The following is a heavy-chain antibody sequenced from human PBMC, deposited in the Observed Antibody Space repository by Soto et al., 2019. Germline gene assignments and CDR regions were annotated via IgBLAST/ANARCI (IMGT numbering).Heavy chain of an antibody. J-gene: IGHJ6*03. V-gene: IGHV5-51*01. CDR3: ARQKQDDYNNYYYYQYLDV. D-gene: IGHD4-4*01. CDR1: GYNFTNFW. CDR2: VYPGDSET. Sequence: GESLKISCQTSGYNFTNFWIGWVRQMPGKGLEWMGIVYPGDSETRYSPSFQGQVTIPVDKPITTVYLQWNSLKASDTAIYFCARQKQDDYNNYYYYQYLDVWGKGTTVTVSS.